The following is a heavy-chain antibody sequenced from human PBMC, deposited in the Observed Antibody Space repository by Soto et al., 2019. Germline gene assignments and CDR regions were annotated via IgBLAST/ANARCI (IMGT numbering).Heavy chain of an antibody. Sequence: PGGSLRLSCAASGFTFSSYGMHWVRQAPGKGLEWVAVISYDGSNKYYADSVKGRFTISRDNSKNTLYLQMNSLRAEDTAVYYCAKPEDYYGSGSYYRDPCYFDYWGQGTLVTVSS. J-gene: IGHJ4*02. CDR1: GFTFSSYG. CDR3: AKPEDYYGSGSYYRDPCYFDY. V-gene: IGHV3-30*18. CDR2: ISYDGSNK. D-gene: IGHD3-10*01.